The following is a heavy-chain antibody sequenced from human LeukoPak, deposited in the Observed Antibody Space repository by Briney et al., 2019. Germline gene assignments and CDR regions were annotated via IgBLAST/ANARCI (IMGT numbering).Heavy chain of an antibody. J-gene: IGHJ4*02. CDR1: GFTFSSYW. CDR2: IKQDGSVK. CDR3: ARDPESSAFDL. Sequence: GGSLRLSCAASGFTFSSYWMSWVRQTPEKGLEFVANIKQDGSVKNYMDSLKGRSTISRDNAGESLYLEINSLRADDTAVYYCARDPESSAFDLWGQGALVTVSS. V-gene: IGHV3-7*01.